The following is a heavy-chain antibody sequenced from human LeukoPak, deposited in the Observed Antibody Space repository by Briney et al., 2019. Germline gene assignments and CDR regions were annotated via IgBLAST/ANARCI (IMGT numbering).Heavy chain of an antibody. V-gene: IGHV4-34*01. CDR2: INHSGST. Sequence: SETLSLTCAVYGGSFSGYYWSWIRQPPGKGLEWIGEINHSGSTNYNPSLKSRVTISVDTSKNQLSLKLSSVTAADTAVYYCAREDVSGQASSSFDYWGQGTLVTVSS. D-gene: IGHD6-13*01. J-gene: IGHJ4*02. CDR1: GGSFSGYY. CDR3: AREDVSGQASSSFDY.